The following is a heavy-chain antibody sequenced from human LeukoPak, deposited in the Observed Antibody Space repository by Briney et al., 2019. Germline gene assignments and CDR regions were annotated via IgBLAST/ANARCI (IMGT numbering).Heavy chain of an antibody. CDR3: APHRDGSFPFDY. J-gene: IGHJ4*02. CDR2: ISSSATTI. CDR1: GFTFSSYS. V-gene: IGHV3-48*02. D-gene: IGHD1-26*01. Sequence: GGSLRLSCAVSGFTFSSYSMNWVRQAPGKGLEWVSYISSSATTIYYADAVKGRFTISRDNAKNLLYLQMNSLRDEDTAVSYCAPHRDGSFPFDYWGQGTLSPSPQ.